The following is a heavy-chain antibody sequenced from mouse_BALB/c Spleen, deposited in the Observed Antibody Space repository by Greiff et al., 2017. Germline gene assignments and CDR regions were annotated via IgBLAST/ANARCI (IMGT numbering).Heavy chain of an antibody. CDR2: ISSGSSTI. CDR3: ARRDDYDVAMDY. D-gene: IGHD2-4*01. Sequence: EVKVEESGGGLVQPGGSRKLSCAASGFTFSSFGMHWVRQAPEKGLEWVAYISSGSSTIYYADTVKGRFTISRDNPKNTLFLQMTSLRSEDTAMYYCARRDDYDVAMDYWGQGTSVTVSS. V-gene: IGHV5-17*02. J-gene: IGHJ4*01. CDR1: GFTFSSFG.